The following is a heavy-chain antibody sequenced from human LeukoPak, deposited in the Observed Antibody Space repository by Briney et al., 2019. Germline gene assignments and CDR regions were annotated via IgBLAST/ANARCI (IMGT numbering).Heavy chain of an antibody. CDR1: GFTLSSYS. D-gene: IGHD1-26*01. V-gene: IGHV3-21*04. CDR3: ARGPIVGAFDI. J-gene: IGHJ3*02. CDR2: ISSSSIYI. Sequence: GGSLRLSCAASGFTLSSYSMHWVRQAPGKGLEWVSSISSSSIYIYYADSLKGRFTISRDSAKNSLYLQMNSLRADDTAVYHCARGPIVGAFDIWGQGTMVTVSS.